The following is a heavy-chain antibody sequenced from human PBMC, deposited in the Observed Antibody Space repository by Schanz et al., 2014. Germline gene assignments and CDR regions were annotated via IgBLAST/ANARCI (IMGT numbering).Heavy chain of an antibody. CDR2: IYYSGST. J-gene: IGHJ4*02. D-gene: IGHD3-3*01. V-gene: IGHV4-39*01. CDR1: AGSISGSGYY. Sequence: QLQLQESGPGLVKPSETLSLTCTVSAGSISGSGYYWGWIRQPPGKGLEWIGTIYYSGSTYYDPSLESRVTISVDTSKNQFSLKLTSVTAADTAVYYCARHWRRDYFDYWGRGTLVTVSS. CDR3: ARHWRRDYFDY.